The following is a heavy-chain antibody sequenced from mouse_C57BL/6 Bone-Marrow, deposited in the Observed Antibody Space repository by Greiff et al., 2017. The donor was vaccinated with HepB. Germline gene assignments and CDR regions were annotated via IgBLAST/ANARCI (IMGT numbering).Heavy chain of an antibody. J-gene: IGHJ3*01. V-gene: IGHV1-18*01. D-gene: IGHD2-2*01. Sequence: EVQLVESGPELVKPGASVKIPCKASGYTFTDYNMDWVKQSHGKSLEWIGDINPNNGGTIYNQKFKGKATLTVDKSSSTAYMELRSLTSEDTAVYYCATTMVTTRFAYWGQGTLVTVSA. CDR2: INPNNGGT. CDR3: ATTMVTTRFAY. CDR1: GYTFTDYN.